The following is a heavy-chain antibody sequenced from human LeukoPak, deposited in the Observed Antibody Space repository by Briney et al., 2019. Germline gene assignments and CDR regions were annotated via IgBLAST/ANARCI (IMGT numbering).Heavy chain of an antibody. CDR2: MNPNSGNT. D-gene: IGHD3-9*01. Sequence: GASVKVSCKASGYTFTSYDINWVRQATGQGLEWMGWMNPNSGNTGYAQKFQGRVTMTRNTSISTAYMELSSLRSEDTAVYYCARGRETYYDILTGYYDYWGQGTLVTVSS. J-gene: IGHJ4*02. V-gene: IGHV1-8*01. CDR1: GYTFTSYD. CDR3: ARGRETYYDILTGYYDY.